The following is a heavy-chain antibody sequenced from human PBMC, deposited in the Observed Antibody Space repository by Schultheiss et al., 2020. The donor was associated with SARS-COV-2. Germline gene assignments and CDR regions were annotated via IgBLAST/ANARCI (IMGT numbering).Heavy chain of an antibody. V-gene: IGHV3-30*18. CDR1: GFTFSSYG. J-gene: IGHJ4*02. CDR2: ISYDGSNK. D-gene: IGHD6-19*01. CDR3: AKGEYSSGWYLGY. Sequence: GGSLRLSCAASGFTFSSYGMHWVRQAPGKGLEWVAVISYDGSNKYYADSVKGRFTISRDNSKNTLYLQMNSLRAEDTAVYYCAKGEYSSGWYLGYWGQGTLVTVSS.